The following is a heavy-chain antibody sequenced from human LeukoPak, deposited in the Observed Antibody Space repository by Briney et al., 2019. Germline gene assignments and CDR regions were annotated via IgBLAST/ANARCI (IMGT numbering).Heavy chain of an antibody. CDR3: ARERAAAGNWFDP. CDR1: GFTFSGYW. Sequence: GGSLRLSCAASGFTFSGYWMSWVRQAPGKGLEWVANINQDGSEKYYVDSAKDRFTISRDNAKNSLYLQMSSLRAEDTAVYYCARERAAAGNWFDPWGQGNLVTVSS. CDR2: INQDGSEK. D-gene: IGHD6-13*01. V-gene: IGHV3-7*01. J-gene: IGHJ5*02.